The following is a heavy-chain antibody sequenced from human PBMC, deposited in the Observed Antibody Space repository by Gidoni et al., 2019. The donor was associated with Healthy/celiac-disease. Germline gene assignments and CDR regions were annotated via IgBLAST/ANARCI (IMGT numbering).Heavy chain of an antibody. CDR3: ARDGISGYAIDY. J-gene: IGHJ4*02. CDR2: IWYDGSNK. CDR1: GFTFSSSG. Sequence: QVQLVESGGGVVQPGRSLRLSCAASGFTFSSSGMHWVRQAPGKGLEWVAVIWYDGSNKYYADSVKGRFTISRDNSKNTLYLQMNSLRAEDTAVYYCARDGISGYAIDYWGQGTLVTVSS. D-gene: IGHD5-12*01. V-gene: IGHV3-33*01.